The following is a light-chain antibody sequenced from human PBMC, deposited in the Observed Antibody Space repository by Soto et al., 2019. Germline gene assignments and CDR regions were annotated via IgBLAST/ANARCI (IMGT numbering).Light chain of an antibody. CDR2: DVS. J-gene: IGLJ3*02. CDR1: SSDVGGYNY. Sequence: QSALTQPRSVSGSPGQLVTISCTGTSSDVGGYNYVSWYQQHPGKAPKLMIYDVSKRPSGVPDRFSGSKSGNTASLTISGLQAEDEADYYCCSYAGSYLNWVFGGGTKLTVL. V-gene: IGLV2-11*01. CDR3: CSYAGSYLNWV.